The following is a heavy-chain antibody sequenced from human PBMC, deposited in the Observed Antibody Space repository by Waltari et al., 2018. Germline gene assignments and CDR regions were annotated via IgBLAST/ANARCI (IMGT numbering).Heavy chain of an antibody. V-gene: IGHV3-48*03. Sequence: EVQQVESGGGLVQPGGSLRISCAASGFNISSCEMNWFGQAPGKGLEWLSYHSSRSSTTYYADSVTGRFTISRDDAKNSLYLQINSLRAEDTAVYYCARVGPGSCYGGIVNAFDIWGLGTMVPVSS. J-gene: IGHJ3*02. CDR1: GFNISSCE. D-gene: IGHD3-10*01. CDR3: ARVGPGSCYGGIVNAFDI. CDR2: HSSRSSTT.